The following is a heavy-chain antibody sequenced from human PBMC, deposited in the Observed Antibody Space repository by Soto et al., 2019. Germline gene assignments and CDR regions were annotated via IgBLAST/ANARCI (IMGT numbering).Heavy chain of an antibody. D-gene: IGHD1-26*01. V-gene: IGHV3-33*01. CDR2: IWHDGSGT. Sequence: QVKLVESGGGVVQPGRSLRLSCAASGFVFTTYGMHWLRQAPGKGLEWVGVIWHDGSGTYYADALKGRFPISRDKSKNTLFLQMDSLTVEDTAVYYCVRDPVALRNRVRVGYFNLWGRGTQVTVSA. CDR1: GFVFTTYG. CDR3: VRDPVALRNRVRVGYFNL. J-gene: IGHJ2*01.